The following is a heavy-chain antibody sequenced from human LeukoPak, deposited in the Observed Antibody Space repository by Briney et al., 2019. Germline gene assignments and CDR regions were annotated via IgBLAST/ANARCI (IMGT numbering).Heavy chain of an antibody. CDR3: ARYPRGYCSGGSCYRFDY. Sequence: ASVKVSCKASGYTFTGYYMHWVRQAPGQGLEWMGRINPNSGGTNYAQKFQGRVTMTRDTSISTAYMALSRLRPDATAVYYCARYPRGYCSGGSCYRFDYWGQGTLVTVSS. CDR1: GYTFTGYY. V-gene: IGHV1-2*06. J-gene: IGHJ4*02. CDR2: INPNSGGT. D-gene: IGHD2-15*01.